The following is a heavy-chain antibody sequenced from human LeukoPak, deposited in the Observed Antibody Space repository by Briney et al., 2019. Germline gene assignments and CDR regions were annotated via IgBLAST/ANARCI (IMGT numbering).Heavy chain of an antibody. CDR2: ISAYNGNT. CDR3: ARDGWQLSNWFDP. V-gene: IGHV1-18*01. Sequence: ASVKVSCKASGYTFTSHGISWVRQAPGQGLEWMGWISAYNGNTNYAQKLQDRVIMTTDTSTSTAYMELMSLRSDDTAVYYCARDGWQLSNWFDPWGQGTLVTVFS. CDR1: GYTFTSHG. D-gene: IGHD6-13*01. J-gene: IGHJ5*02.